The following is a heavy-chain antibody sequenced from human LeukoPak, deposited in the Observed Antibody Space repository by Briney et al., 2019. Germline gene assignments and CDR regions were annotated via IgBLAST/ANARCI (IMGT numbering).Heavy chain of an antibody. CDR2: ISYDGSNK. CDR1: GFTFSSYA. Sequence: GGSLRLSCAASGFTFSSYAMHWFRQAPGKGLEWVAVISYDGSNKYYADSVKGRFTISRDNSKNTLYLQMNSLRAEDTAVYYCARDRMGATPTFDYWGQGTLVTVSS. V-gene: IGHV3-30-3*01. CDR3: ARDRMGATPTFDY. D-gene: IGHD1-26*01. J-gene: IGHJ4*02.